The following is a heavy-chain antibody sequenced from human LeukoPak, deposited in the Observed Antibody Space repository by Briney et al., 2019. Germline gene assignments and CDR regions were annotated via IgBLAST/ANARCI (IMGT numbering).Heavy chain of an antibody. D-gene: IGHD5-18*01. CDR2: VNAGNGNT. CDR1: GYTFTNYA. CDR3: ARGPPIRGYRYGYDTGYYYSYSMDV. V-gene: IGHV1-3*03. J-gene: IGHJ6*03. Sequence: ASVKVSCKASGYTFTNYAMHWVGQAPGQGLEWMGWVNAGNGNTRYSQEFQGRVTMTRDTSISTAYMELSSLRSEDTAVYYCARGPPIRGYRYGYDTGYYYSYSMDVWGKGTTVTISS.